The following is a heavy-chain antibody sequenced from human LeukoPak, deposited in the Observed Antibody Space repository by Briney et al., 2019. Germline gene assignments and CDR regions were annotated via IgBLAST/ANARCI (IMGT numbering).Heavy chain of an antibody. Sequence: GGSLRLSCAATGFTFSSDAMSWVRQAPGKGLEWVSGIDENGGSIYYADSVKGRFTISRDNSKNTLDLQMNSLRAEDTAVYYCARDYGSRGSSSYPFDNWSQGTLVTVSP. CDR2: IDENGGSI. CDR3: ARDYGSRGSSSYPFDN. D-gene: IGHD3-10*01. J-gene: IGHJ4*02. V-gene: IGHV3-23*01. CDR1: GFTFSSDA.